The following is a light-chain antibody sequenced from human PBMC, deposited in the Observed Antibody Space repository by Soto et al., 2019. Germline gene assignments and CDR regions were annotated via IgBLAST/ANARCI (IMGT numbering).Light chain of an antibody. Sequence: DIQMTQSPSTLSASVGDRITITCRASQSINTWLAWYQQKPGEAPKLLIYEGVTLERGVPSRFSGSGSGTEFTLTISMLQPDDFATFYCQQYKTYSRTFGQGTKVEVK. V-gene: IGKV1-5*03. CDR2: EGV. J-gene: IGKJ1*01. CDR3: QQYKTYSRT. CDR1: QSINTW.